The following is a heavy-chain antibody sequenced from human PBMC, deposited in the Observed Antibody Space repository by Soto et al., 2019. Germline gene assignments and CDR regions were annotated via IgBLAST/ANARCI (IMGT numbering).Heavy chain of an antibody. Sequence: SVKISCKASGYTFTSYYMHWVRQAPGQGLEWMGIINPSGGSTSYAQKFQGRVTMTRDTSTSTVYVELSSLRSEATAAYYCATEVKYQLPSTTPTLYYYYGMDVWGEGTTGTVSS. D-gene: IGHD2-2*01. CDR1: GYTFTSYY. V-gene: IGHV1-46*01. J-gene: IGHJ6*04. CDR3: ATEVKYQLPSTTPTLYYYYGMDV. CDR2: INPSGGST.